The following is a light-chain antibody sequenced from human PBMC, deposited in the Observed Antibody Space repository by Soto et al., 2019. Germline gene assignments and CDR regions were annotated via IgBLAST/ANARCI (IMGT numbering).Light chain of an antibody. CDR2: DIR. Sequence: VLTQSPDTLSLYPGERATLSCRASQSVGSSSLGWYQHKPGQAPRLVIFDIRNRATGIPDRFSGSGSGTDCTLTISRLEPEDFAVYYCQLYSRSPRQITFGQGTRLEIK. CDR3: QLYSRSPRQIT. CDR1: QSVGSSS. J-gene: IGKJ5*01. V-gene: IGKV3-20*01.